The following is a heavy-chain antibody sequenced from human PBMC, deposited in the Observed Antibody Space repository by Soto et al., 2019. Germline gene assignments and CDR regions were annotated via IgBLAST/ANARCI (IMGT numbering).Heavy chain of an antibody. CDR2: VSVSGGTT. D-gene: IGHD3-3*01. CDR1: GFTFSSYA. Sequence: GGSLRLSCAASGFTFSSYAMSWVRQAPGKGLEWVSTVSVSGGTTYYADSVKGRFTISRDNPKNTLYLQMNSLRVEDTAAYYCANGITRFGVAPPLAPSDYWGQGTLVTVSS. CDR3: ANGITRFGVAPPLAPSDY. J-gene: IGHJ4*02. V-gene: IGHV3-23*01.